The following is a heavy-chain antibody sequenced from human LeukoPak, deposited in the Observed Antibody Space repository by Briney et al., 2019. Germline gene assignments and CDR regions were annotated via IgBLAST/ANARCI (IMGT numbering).Heavy chain of an antibody. J-gene: IGHJ4*02. D-gene: IGHD3-22*01. CDR3: ARDNGSSGYYPYYFDY. Sequence: QPGGSLRLSCAASGFTFSSYSMNWVRQAPGKGLEWVSYISSSSSTIYYADSVKGRFTISRDNAKNSLYLQMNSLRAEDTAVYYCARDNGSSGYYPYYFDYWGQGTLVTVSS. CDR2: ISSSSSTI. V-gene: IGHV3-48*01. CDR1: GFTFSSYS.